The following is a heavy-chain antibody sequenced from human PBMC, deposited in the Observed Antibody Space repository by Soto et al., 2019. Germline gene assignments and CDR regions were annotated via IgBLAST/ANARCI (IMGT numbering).Heavy chain of an antibody. V-gene: IGHV3-33*01. Sequence: QVQLVESGGGVVQPGGSLRLSCAASGFTFGRHGMHWVRQAPGKGLEWVAVIGSDGARDSYADSMKGRFSISRDNGQNTLYSQLPCLRVEYTVVYYCARDDDYPDNVPEYWGQGNRVSVSS. CDR3: ARDDDYPDNVPEY. CDR2: IGSDGARD. CDR1: GFTFGRHG. J-gene: IGHJ4*02. D-gene: IGHD4-17*01.